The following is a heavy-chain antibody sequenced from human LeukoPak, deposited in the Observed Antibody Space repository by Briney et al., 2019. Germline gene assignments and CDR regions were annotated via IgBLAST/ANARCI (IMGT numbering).Heavy chain of an antibody. V-gene: IGHV1-69*13. D-gene: IGHD6-19*01. Sequence: GASVKVSCKASGGTFSSYAISWVRQAPGQGLEWMGGIIPIFGTANYAQKFQGRVTITADESTSTAYMELSSLRSEDTAVYYCARGAPQMYSSGWGRDYWGQGTLVTVSS. CDR2: IIPIFGTA. CDR3: ARGAPQMYSSGWGRDY. J-gene: IGHJ4*02. CDR1: GGTFSSYA.